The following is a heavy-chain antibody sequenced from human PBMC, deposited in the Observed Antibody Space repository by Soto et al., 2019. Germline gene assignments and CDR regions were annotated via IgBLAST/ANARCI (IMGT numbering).Heavy chain of an antibody. CDR1: GFTFSSYG. V-gene: IGHV3-33*01. Sequence: QVQLVESGGGVVQPGRSLRLSCAASGFTFSSYGMHWVRQAPGKGLEWVAVIWYDGSNKYYADSVKGRFTISRDNSKNGLYLRMNGLGAEDTAVYYWARGGWRELRGGFDYWGQGTLVTVSS. D-gene: IGHD1-26*01. CDR2: IWYDGSNK. CDR3: ARGGWRELRGGFDY. J-gene: IGHJ4*02.